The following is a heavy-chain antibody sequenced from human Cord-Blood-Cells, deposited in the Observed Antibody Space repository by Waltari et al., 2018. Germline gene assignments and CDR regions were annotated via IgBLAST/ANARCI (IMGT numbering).Heavy chain of an antibody. CDR1: GGSLSGSY. Sequence: VQLQPWGSGLLKPSETLSFTCSVSGGSLSGSYWSWIHQPPGKGLEWIGEINHSGSTNYNPSLKSRVTISVDTSKNQFSLKLSSVTAADTAVYYCARPDHSGSYYDYWGQGTLVTVSS. CDR2: INHSGST. CDR3: ARPDHSGSYYDY. J-gene: IGHJ4*02. V-gene: IGHV4-34*01. D-gene: IGHD1-26*01.